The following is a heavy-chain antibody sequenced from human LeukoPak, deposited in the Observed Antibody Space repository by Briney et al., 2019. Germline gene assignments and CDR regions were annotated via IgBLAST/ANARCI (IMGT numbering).Heavy chain of an antibody. CDR2: ISSSSSYI. J-gene: IGHJ3*02. Sequence: GGSLRLSCAASGFTFSSYSMNWVRQAPGKGLEWVSSISSSSSYIYYADSMKGRFTNSRDNAKNSLYLQMNSLRAEDTAVYYCASYYYGSGGDAFDIWGQGTMVTVSS. V-gene: IGHV3-21*01. D-gene: IGHD3-10*01. CDR1: GFTFSSYS. CDR3: ASYYYGSGGDAFDI.